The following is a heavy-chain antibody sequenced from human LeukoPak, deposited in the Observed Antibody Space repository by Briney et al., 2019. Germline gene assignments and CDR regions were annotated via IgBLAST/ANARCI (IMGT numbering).Heavy chain of an antibody. V-gene: IGHV1-2*02. CDR2: INPNSGGT. CDR3: ARGDVVVVAATHYFDY. Sequence: ASVKVSCKASGYTFTGYYMHWVRQAPGQGLEWVGWINPNSGGTNYAQKFQGRVTMTRDTSISTAYMELSRLRSDDTAVYYCARGDVVVVAATHYFDYWGQGTLVTVSS. D-gene: IGHD2-15*01. CDR1: GYTFTGYY. J-gene: IGHJ4*02.